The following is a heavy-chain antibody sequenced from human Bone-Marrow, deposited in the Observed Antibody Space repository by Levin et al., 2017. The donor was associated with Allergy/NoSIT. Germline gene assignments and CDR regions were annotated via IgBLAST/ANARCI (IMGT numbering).Heavy chain of an antibody. CDR3: TRVTFGYTSGWGEAFDI. J-gene: IGHJ3*02. D-gene: IGHD6-19*01. Sequence: GGSLRLSCAASGFTFRTYGMHWVRQAPGKGLVWVSGINNDGRITTYADSVKGRFTISRDNAKNTMFLQVNSLRAEDTAVYYCTRVTFGYTSGWGEAFDISGQGTTVTVSS. V-gene: IGHV3-74*01. CDR1: GFTFRTYG. CDR2: INNDGRIT.